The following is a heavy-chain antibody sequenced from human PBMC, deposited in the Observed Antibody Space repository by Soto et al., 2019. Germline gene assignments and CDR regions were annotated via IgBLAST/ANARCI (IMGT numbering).Heavy chain of an antibody. CDR1: GHSFTSYW. V-gene: IGHV5-51*01. CDR2: IYPGDSDT. J-gene: IGHJ6*02. Sequence: TGESLKISCKGSGHSFTSYWIGWVRQMPGKGLEWMGIIYPGDSDTRYSPSFQGQVTISADKSISTAYLQWSSLKASDTAMYYCARHEAARNHYYYGMDVWGQGTTVTVYS. D-gene: IGHD6-6*01. CDR3: ARHEAARNHYYYGMDV.